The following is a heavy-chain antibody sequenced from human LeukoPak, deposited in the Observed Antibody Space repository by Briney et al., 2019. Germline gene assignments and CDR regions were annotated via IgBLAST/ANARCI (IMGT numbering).Heavy chain of an antibody. CDR1: GFSFSSHA. J-gene: IGHJ3*01. CDR3: ANRGTKWLPPPTDAFDV. V-gene: IGHV3-23*01. D-gene: IGHD2-8*01. CDR2: ISSGGGTI. Sequence: GGSLRLSCAASGFSFSSHAMSWVRQAPGKGLQWVSTISSGGGTIYYGDSVKGRFTISRDNSKNTLYLQMNSLRVDDTAIYYCANRGTKWLPPPTDAFDVWGQGTMVTVSS.